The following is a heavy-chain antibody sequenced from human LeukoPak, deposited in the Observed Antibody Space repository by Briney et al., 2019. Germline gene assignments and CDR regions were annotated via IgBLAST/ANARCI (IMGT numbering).Heavy chain of an antibody. D-gene: IGHD3-10*01. Sequence: PGGSLRLSCAASGFTFSSYAMHWVRQAPGKGLERVAVISYDGSNKYYADSVKGRFTISRDNSKNTLYLQMNSLRAEDTAVYYCARDMVRGVIWWVGRIRGSTFDYWGQGTLVTVSS. CDR3: ARDMVRGVIWWVGRIRGSTFDY. V-gene: IGHV3-30*04. CDR2: ISYDGSNK. J-gene: IGHJ4*02. CDR1: GFTFSSYA.